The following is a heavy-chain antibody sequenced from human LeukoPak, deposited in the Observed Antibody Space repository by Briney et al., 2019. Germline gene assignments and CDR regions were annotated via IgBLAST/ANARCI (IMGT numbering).Heavy chain of an antibody. D-gene: IGHD6-13*01. J-gene: IGHJ5*02. Sequence: GSSVKVSCKASGGTFSSYAISWVRQAPGQGLEWMGRIIPILGIANYAQKFQGRVTITADKSTSTAYMELSSLRSEDTAVYYCARSRLSSSLNWFDPWGQGTLVTVSS. CDR1: GGTFSSYA. CDR2: IIPILGIA. CDR3: ARSRLSSSLNWFDP. V-gene: IGHV1-69*04.